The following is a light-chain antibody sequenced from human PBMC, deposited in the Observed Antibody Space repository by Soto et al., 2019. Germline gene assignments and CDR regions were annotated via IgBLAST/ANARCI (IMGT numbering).Light chain of an antibody. CDR2: WAS. CDR1: QSVLYSSNNKNY. V-gene: IGKV4-1*01. CDR3: QQYLHTPRT. Sequence: DAVVTQSPDSLAASLGERATINCKSSQSVLYSSNNKNYLAWYQQKPGQPPKLLIYWASTRDSGVPDRFSGNGSGTDFTRTICSLQAEDVAVYYCQQYLHTPRTFGQGTKVKIK. J-gene: IGKJ1*01.